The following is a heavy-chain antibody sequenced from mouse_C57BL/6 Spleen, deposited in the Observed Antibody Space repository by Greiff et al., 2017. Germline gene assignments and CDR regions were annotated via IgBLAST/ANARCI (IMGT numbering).Heavy chain of an antibody. CDR3: ASYYAMDY. Sequence: QVQLQQPGAELVKPGASVKLSCKASGYTFTSYWMQWVKQRPGQGLEWIREIDPSDSYTNYNQKFKGKATLTVDTSSSTAYMQLSSLTSEDSAVYYCASYYAMDYWGQGTSVTVSS. J-gene: IGHJ4*01. CDR2: IDPSDSYT. V-gene: IGHV1-50*01. CDR1: GYTFTSYW.